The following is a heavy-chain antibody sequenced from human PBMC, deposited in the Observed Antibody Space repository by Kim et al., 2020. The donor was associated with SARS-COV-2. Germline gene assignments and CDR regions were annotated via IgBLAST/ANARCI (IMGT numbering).Heavy chain of an antibody. J-gene: IGHJ3*02. V-gene: IGHV4-59*01. CDR3: AREGYYDSSGYYQHDAFDI. Sequence: SETLSLTCTVSGGSISSYSWSWIRQPPGKGLEWIGYIDYSGSTNYNPSLNSRVTMSVDTSKKQFSLKLSSVTAADTAVYYCAREGYYDSSGYYQHDAFDIWGQGTMVTVSS. CDR2: IDYSGST. D-gene: IGHD3-22*01. CDR1: GGSISSYS.